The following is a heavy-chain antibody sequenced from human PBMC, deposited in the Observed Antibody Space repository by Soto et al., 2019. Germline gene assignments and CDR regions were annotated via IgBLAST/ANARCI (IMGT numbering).Heavy chain of an antibody. CDR2: IRGDGGDT. CDR1: GFTFSSNW. V-gene: IGHV3-74*03. CDR3: ARGDDGFDI. Sequence: EVQLVESGGGLVQPGGSLRLSCEGSGFTFSSNWMHWVRQAPGEGLVWVSSIRGDGGDTPYADSVKGRFSISRDNAKNTLYLQMNSLRAEDTAVYYCARGDDGFDIWGQGTMVTVSS. J-gene: IGHJ3*02.